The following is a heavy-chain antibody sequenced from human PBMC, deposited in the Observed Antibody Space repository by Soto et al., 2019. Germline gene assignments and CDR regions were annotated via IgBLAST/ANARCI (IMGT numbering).Heavy chain of an antibody. J-gene: IGHJ6*02. CDR1: GFNFSDYY. CDR3: AREGPDSSSWNFYGMDV. D-gene: IGHD6-13*01. Sequence: QVQFLESGGGLVKPGGSLRLSCAASGFNFSDYYMSWIRQAPGKGLEWVSCISSTSSYTHFGDSVKGRFSISRDNARNSLYLQMDSLRVKDTGVYYCAREGPDSSSWNFYGMDVGGQGTTVIVSS. CDR2: ISSTSSYT. V-gene: IGHV3-11*06.